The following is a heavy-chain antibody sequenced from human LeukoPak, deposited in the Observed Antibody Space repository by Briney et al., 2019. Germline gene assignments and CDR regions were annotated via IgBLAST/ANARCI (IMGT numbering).Heavy chain of an antibody. V-gene: IGHV1-18*01. CDR3: ARTNSKVRGLNSHFDY. D-gene: IGHD1-7*01. CDR1: GYTFTSYG. Sequence: ASVKVSCKASGYTFTSYGISWVRQAPGQGLEWMGWISAYNGNTNYAQKLQGRVTMTTDTPTSTAYMELRSLRSDDTAVYYCARTNSKVRGLNSHFDYWGQGTLVTVSS. J-gene: IGHJ4*02. CDR2: ISAYNGNT.